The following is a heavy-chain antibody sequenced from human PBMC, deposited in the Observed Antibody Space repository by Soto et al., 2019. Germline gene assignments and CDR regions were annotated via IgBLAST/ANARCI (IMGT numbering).Heavy chain of an antibody. Sequence: QVPLLESGPGLVKPSETLSLTCTIYGGSISSYFWSWIRQPPGKGLEWIGYIHYSGTTVYSPSLKSRVTMSIDTSENQFTLNLTSVTAADTAVYYCARDTGSYYLDSWGQGSLVTVSS. CDR3: ARDTGSYYLDS. V-gene: IGHV4-59*01. J-gene: IGHJ4*02. D-gene: IGHD1-26*01. CDR1: GGSISSYF. CDR2: IHYSGTT.